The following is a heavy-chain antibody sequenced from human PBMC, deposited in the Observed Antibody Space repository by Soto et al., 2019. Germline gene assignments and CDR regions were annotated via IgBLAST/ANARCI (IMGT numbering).Heavy chain of an antibody. CDR2: LSYDGNDK. CDR1: GFTMRSYG. Sequence: QVKLVESGGGVVQPGRSLRISCVVSGFTMRSYGMYWVRQAPGKGLEWVSTLSYDGNDKSYADSVKGRFTISRNESKKTLYLQMNSLRTEDTAIYYCAQDWHYGDPPDHWGQGTLVTVSS. CDR3: AQDWHYGDPPDH. J-gene: IGHJ4*02. D-gene: IGHD4-17*01. V-gene: IGHV3-30*18.